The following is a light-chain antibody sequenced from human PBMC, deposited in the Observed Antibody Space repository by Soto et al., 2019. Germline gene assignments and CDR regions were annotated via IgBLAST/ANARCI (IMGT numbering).Light chain of an antibody. CDR3: QQDNNWPSYT. CDR2: GAS. J-gene: IGKJ2*01. CDR1: QSVSSN. Sequence: EIVMTQSPATLSVSPGERATLSCRASQSVSSNLAWYQQKPGQAHRLLIYGASTRATGIPARFSGSGSGTEFTLTISRLQSEDFAVYYCQQDNNWPSYTFGQGTKLEIK. V-gene: IGKV3-15*01.